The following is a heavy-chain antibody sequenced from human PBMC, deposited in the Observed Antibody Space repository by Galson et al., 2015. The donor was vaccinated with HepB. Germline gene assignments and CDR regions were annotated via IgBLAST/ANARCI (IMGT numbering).Heavy chain of an antibody. Sequence: SLRLSCAASGFTFSSYTMNWVRQTPGKGLQWVSYISTNGATIHYADSVKGRFTIARDNAKNTMWLQMNSLRADDTAVYYCARGRQGGAAIWGQGTLVTVSS. CDR1: GFTFSSYT. V-gene: IGHV3-48*04. CDR2: ISTNGATI. D-gene: IGHD2-2*01. CDR3: ARGRQGGAAI. J-gene: IGHJ4*02.